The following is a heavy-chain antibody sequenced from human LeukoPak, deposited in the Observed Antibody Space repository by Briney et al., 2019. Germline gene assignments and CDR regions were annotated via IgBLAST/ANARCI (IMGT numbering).Heavy chain of an antibody. V-gene: IGHV3-33*06. CDR2: IWFDGTNK. CDR1: GFTFSSYG. Sequence: GRSLRLSCAASGFTFSSYGMHWVRQAPGKGLEWVAVIWFDGTNKYYADSVKDRFTISRDNSKNALYLQMNSLRAEDTAVYYCAKVQEETDAFDIWGQGTMVTVSS. D-gene: IGHD5-24*01. J-gene: IGHJ3*02. CDR3: AKVQEETDAFDI.